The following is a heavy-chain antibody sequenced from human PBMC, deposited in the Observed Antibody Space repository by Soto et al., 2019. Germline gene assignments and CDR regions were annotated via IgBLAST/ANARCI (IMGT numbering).Heavy chain of an antibody. CDR2: IYHSGST. J-gene: IGHJ3*02. Sequence: PSETLSLTCAVSGGSISSGGYSWSWIRQPPGKGLEWIGYIYHSGSTYYNPSLKRRVTISVHRSKNQFSLKLSSVTAADTAVYYCARDSDLTDAFDIWGQGTMVTVSS. CDR1: GGSISSGGYS. D-gene: IGHD3-10*01. CDR3: ARDSDLTDAFDI. V-gene: IGHV4-30-2*01.